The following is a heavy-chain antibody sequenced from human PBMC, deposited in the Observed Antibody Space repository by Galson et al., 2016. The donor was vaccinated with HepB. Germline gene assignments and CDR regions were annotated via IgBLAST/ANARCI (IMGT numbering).Heavy chain of an antibody. J-gene: IGHJ6*03. CDR3: ARSGTTHGLVLRYYYMDV. Sequence: SETLSLTCIVSGGSISSDYYWGWIRQPPGRGLEWIGSIYSSENTNYNPSLKSRVTISVDTSKNQFSLRLDSVTAADTGVYYCARSGTTHGLVLRYYYMDVWGKGTTVTVSS. CDR1: GGSISSDYY. D-gene: IGHD1-1*01. V-gene: IGHV4-39*01. CDR2: IYSSENT.